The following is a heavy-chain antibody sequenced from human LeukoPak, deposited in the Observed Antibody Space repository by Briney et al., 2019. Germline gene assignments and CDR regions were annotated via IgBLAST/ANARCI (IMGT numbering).Heavy chain of an antibody. CDR1: GGSISSGDYY. CDR3: ARVPWDGWFGGRGDY. D-gene: IGHD3-10*01. J-gene: IGHJ4*02. V-gene: IGHV4-30-4*01. CDR2: IYYSGST. Sequence: SQTLSLTCTVSGGSISSGDYYWSWIRQPPGKGLEWIGYIYYSGSTYYNPSLKSRLTISIDTSKSQFSLKLSSVTAADTAVYFCARVPWDGWFGGRGDYWGRGTLVTVSS.